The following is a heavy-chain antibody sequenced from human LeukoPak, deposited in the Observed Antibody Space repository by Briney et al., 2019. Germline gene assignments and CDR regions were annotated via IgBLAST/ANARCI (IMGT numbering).Heavy chain of an antibody. CDR1: GGSFSGYY. J-gene: IGHJ4*02. CDR2: INHSGST. D-gene: IGHD2-15*01. CDR3: ARTLGYCSGGSCSYYFDY. Sequence: PSETLSLTCAVYGGSFSGYYWSWIRQPPGKGLEWIGEINHSGSTNYNPSLKSRVTISVDTSKNQFSLKLSSVTAADTAVYYCARTLGYCSGGSCSYYFDYWGQGTLVTVSS. V-gene: IGHV4-34*09.